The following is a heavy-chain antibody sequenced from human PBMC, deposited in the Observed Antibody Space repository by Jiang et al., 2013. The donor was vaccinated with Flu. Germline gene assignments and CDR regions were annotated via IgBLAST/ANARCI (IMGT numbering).Heavy chain of an antibody. D-gene: IGHD6-6*01. V-gene: IGHV1-8*01. CDR3: ARGLKRRIAARSRKPNGYWFDP. J-gene: IGHJ5*02. Sequence: SGAEVKKPGASVKVSCKASGYTFTSYDINWVRQATGQGLEWMGWMNPNSGNTGYAQKFQGRVTMTRNTSISTAYMELSSLRSEDTAVYYCARGLKRRIAARSRKPNGYWFDPWGQGTLVTVSS. CDR1: GYTFTSYD. CDR2: MNPNSGNT.